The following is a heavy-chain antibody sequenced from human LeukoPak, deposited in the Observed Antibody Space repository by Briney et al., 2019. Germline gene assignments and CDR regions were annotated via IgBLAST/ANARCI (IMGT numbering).Heavy chain of an antibody. D-gene: IGHD2-2*01. CDR1: GGSISSYY. CDR3: ARDGRGYCSSTSCSSYYYYYYMDV. Sequence: SETLSLTCTVSGGSISSYYWSWIRQPAGKGLEWIGRIYTSGSTNYNPSLKSRVTMSVDTSKNQFSLKLSSVTAADTAVYYCARDGRGYCSSTSCSSYYYYYYMDVWGKGTTVTVSS. V-gene: IGHV4-4*07. CDR2: IYTSGST. J-gene: IGHJ6*03.